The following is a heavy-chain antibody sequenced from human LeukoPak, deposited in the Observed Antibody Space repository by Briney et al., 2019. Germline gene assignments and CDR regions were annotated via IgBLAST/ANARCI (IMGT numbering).Heavy chain of an antibody. Sequence: GGSLRLSCAASGFTFSNFAMSWVRQAPGKGLEWVSTISGSGDNTYYADSVKGRFTISRDNSKNTLSLHMNTLSAEDTAVSYCGKDLLQTVFFDRSDYYSDAFGMGGQGTMVTVSP. CDR1: GFTFSNFA. D-gene: IGHD3-22*01. CDR3: GKDLLQTVFFDRSDYYSDAFGM. V-gene: IGHV3-23*01. J-gene: IGHJ3*02. CDR2: ISGSGDNT.